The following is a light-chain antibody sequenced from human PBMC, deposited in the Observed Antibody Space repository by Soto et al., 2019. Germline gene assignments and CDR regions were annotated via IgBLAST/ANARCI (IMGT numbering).Light chain of an antibody. CDR1: SSDVGAYNY. CDR2: DVS. CDR3: CSNAGNLDV. J-gene: IGLJ1*01. V-gene: IGLV2-11*01. Sequence: QSVLTQPPSVSGSPGQSVTISCTGTSSDVGAYNYVSWYQQHPGKAPKVMIYDVSKRPSGVPDRFSGSKSGNTASLTISGLQAEDEADYYCCSNAGNLDVFGTGTKVTVL.